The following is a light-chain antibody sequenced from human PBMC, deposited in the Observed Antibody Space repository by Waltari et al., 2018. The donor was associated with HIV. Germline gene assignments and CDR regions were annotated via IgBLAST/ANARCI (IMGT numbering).Light chain of an antibody. CDR2: GVG. CDR3: SSYINTDTLV. V-gene: IGLV2-14*01. CDR1: SSDIGIYTL. J-gene: IGLJ3*02. Sequence: QSALTQPASVSGSLGQSITISCTGTSSDIGIYTLVLWYQQHPGKAPQLVIHGVGTRPSGVSDRFSGSKSGNTASLTISTLQAEDEADYYCSSYINTDTLVFGGGTKLTV.